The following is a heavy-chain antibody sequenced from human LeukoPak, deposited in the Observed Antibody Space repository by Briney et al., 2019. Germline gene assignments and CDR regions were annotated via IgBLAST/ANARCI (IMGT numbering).Heavy chain of an antibody. CDR2: INPNSGGT. J-gene: IGHJ4*02. CDR3: ARARGYFDWLPPFDY. V-gene: IGHV1-2*02. Sequence: ASVKVSCEASGYTFTGYYMHWVRQAPGQGLEWMGWINPNSGGTNYAQKFQGRVTMTRDTSISTAYMELSRLRSGDTAVYYCARARGYFDWLPPFDYWGQGTLVTVSS. D-gene: IGHD3-9*01. CDR1: GYTFTGYY.